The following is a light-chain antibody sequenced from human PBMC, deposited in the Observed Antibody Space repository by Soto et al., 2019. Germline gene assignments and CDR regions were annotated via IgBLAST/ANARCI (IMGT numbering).Light chain of an antibody. V-gene: IGLV1-44*01. CDR3: AAWDDRLNGHYV. CDR2: SNN. Sequence: QSVLTQPPSASGTPGHRVTISCSGSSSNIGSNTVNWYQQLPGTAPKLLIYSNNQRPSGVPVRFSGSKSGTSASLAISGLQSEGEADYYCAAWDDRLNGHYVFGTGTKVTVL. CDR1: SSNIGSNT. J-gene: IGLJ1*01.